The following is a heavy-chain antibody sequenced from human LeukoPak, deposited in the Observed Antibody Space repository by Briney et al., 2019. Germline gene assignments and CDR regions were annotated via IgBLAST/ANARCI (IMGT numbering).Heavy chain of an antibody. CDR3: ARVKAAAAPFGP. Sequence: SETLSLTCTVSGGSISSYYWSWIRQPPGKGLEWIGYIYYSGSTNYNPSLKSRVTISVDTSKNQFSLKLSSVTAADTAVYYCARVKAAAAPFGPWGQGTLVTVSS. J-gene: IGHJ5*02. D-gene: IGHD6-13*01. V-gene: IGHV4-59*01. CDR2: IYYSGST. CDR1: GGSISSYY.